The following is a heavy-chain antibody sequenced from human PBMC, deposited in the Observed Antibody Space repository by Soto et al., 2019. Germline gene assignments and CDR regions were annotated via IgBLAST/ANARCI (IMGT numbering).Heavy chain of an antibody. D-gene: IGHD1-1*01. J-gene: IGHJ4*02. V-gene: IGHV3-74*01. CDR1: GFTFSTYC. CDR3: VRGTTAWRGMDY. Sequence: GGSLRLSCAASGFTFSTYCMHWVRHTPGTGLVWVSRTCRYGRELYYADSVKGRFTISRDDAKNTLYLQMDSLRVEDTGIYYCVRGTTAWRGMDYWGQGALVTVSS. CDR2: TCRYGREL.